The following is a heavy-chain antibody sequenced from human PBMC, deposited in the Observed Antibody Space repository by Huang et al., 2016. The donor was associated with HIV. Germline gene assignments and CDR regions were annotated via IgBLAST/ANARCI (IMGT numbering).Heavy chain of an antibody. V-gene: IGHV3-21*01. CDR1: GFTFSSYS. CDR2: ISSSSSYI. Sequence: EVQLVESGGGLVKPGGSLRLSCAASGFTFSSYSMNWVRQAPGKGLELVSSISSSSSYIYYAESGKGRFTISRDNAKNSLYLQMNSLRAEDTAVYYCARAVPTPNRFGVGGFDYWGQGTLVTVSS. D-gene: IGHD3-3*01. CDR3: ARAVPTPNRFGVGGFDY. J-gene: IGHJ4*02.